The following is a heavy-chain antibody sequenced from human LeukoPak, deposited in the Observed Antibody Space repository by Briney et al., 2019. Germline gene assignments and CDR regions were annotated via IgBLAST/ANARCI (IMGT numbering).Heavy chain of an antibody. D-gene: IGHD3-3*01. CDR1: GGTFSSYA. CDR2: IIPIFGTA. Sequence: SVKVSCKASGGTFSSYAISWVRQAPGQGLEWMGRIIPIFGTANYAQKFQGRVTITTDESTSTAYMELSSLRSEDTAVYYYAREAPRITIFGVVIRYFDYWGQGTLVTVSS. V-gene: IGHV1-69*05. J-gene: IGHJ4*02. CDR3: AREAPRITIFGVVIRYFDY.